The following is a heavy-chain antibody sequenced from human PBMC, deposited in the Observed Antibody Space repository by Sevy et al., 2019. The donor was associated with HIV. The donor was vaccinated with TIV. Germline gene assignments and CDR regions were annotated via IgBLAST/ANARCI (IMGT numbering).Heavy chain of an antibody. CDR3: ARDLPGGYELGLYYYYYGMDV. Sequence: GGSLRLSCAASGFTFSSYAMHWVRQAPGKGLEWVAVISYDGSNKYYADSVKGRFTISRDNSKNTLYLQMNSLRAEDTAVYYCARDLPGGYELGLYYYYYGMDVWGQGTTVTVSS. CDR2: ISYDGSNK. J-gene: IGHJ6*02. CDR1: GFTFSSYA. D-gene: IGHD5-12*01. V-gene: IGHV3-30-3*01.